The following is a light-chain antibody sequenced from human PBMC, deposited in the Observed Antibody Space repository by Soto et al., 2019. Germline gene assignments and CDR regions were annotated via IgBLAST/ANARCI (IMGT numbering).Light chain of an antibody. V-gene: IGKV3-15*01. CDR2: DTS. CDR1: QSVSIH. Sequence: EIELTQSPATLSVSPGERATLSCRASQSVSIHLAWYQQKPGQAPRLLIYDTSTRATGIPARFSGSGSGTEFTLTISSLQSEDFAVYYCQQYSNWPPITFGQGTRLEIK. CDR3: QQYSNWPPIT. J-gene: IGKJ5*01.